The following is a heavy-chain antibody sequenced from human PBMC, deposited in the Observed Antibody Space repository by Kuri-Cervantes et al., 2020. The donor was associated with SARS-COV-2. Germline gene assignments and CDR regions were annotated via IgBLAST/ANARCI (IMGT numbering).Heavy chain of an antibody. CDR3: ARVMSPTPRVMGYGSGSYYQNWFDP. CDR1: GYTFTSYA. CDR2: INAGNGNT. Sequence: ASVKVSCKASGYTFTSYAMHWVRQAPGQRLEWMGWINAGNGNTKYSQKFQGRVTITRDTSASTAYMELRSLRSDDTAVYYCARVMSPTPRVMGYGSGSYYQNWFDPWGQGTLVTVSS. J-gene: IGHJ5*02. V-gene: IGHV1-3*01. D-gene: IGHD3-10*01.